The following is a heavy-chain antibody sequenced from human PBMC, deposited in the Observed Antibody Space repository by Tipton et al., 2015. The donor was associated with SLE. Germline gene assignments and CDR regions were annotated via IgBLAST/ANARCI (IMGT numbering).Heavy chain of an antibody. CDR2: ISHDGKTV. CDR3: ARGVLRYLWGSSDY. D-gene: IGHD3-16*01. J-gene: IGHJ4*02. CDR1: GFSFSNFA. V-gene: IGHV3-30*04. Sequence: SLRLSCAASGFSFSNFAMHWVRQAPGKGLEWMAVISHDGKTVYYADSVKDRFTISRAKSRDTLYLQMNNLRIDDTAVYYCARGVLRYLWGSSDYWGPGTLVTVAS.